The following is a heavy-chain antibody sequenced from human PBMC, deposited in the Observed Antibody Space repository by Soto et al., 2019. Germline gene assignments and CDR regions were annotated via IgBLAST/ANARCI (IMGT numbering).Heavy chain of an antibody. J-gene: IGHJ6*02. CDR2: INPSGGST. CDR1: GYTFTSYY. CDR3: ARDIVVVPAAIRVYYYYGMDV. Sequence: ASVKVSCKASGYTFTSYYMHWLRQAPGQGLEWMGIINPSGGSTSYAQKFQGRVTMTRDTSTSTVYMELSSLRSEDTAVYYCARDIVVVPAAIRVYYYYGMDVWGQGTTVTVSS. V-gene: IGHV1-46*01. D-gene: IGHD2-2*02.